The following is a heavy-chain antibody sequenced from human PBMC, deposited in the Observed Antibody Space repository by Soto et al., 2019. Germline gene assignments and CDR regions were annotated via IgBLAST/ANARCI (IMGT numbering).Heavy chain of an antibody. J-gene: IGHJ4*02. V-gene: IGHV3-23*01. CDR3: AKEPVTQYDFWSGVLPFDY. CDR2: ISGSGGST. CDR1: GFTFSSCA. D-gene: IGHD3-3*01. Sequence: GGSLRLSCAASGFTFSSCAMSWVRQAPGKGLEWVSAISGSGGSTYYADSVKGRFTISRDNSKNTLYLQMNSLRAEDTAVYYCAKEPVTQYDFWSGVLPFDYWGQGTLVTVSS.